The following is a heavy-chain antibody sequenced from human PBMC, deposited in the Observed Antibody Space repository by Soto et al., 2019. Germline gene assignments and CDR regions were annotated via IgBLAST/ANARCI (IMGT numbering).Heavy chain of an antibody. Sequence: QVQLQESGPGLVKPSETLSLTCTVSGGSISSYYWSWIRQPPGKGLEWIGYIYYSGSTNYNPSLRSXXTISVNTSQNQSSLKLTSVAAADAAMYYCARVRGGWWYVDYWGQGTLVTVSS. J-gene: IGHJ4*02. CDR3: ARVRGGWWYVDY. D-gene: IGHD6-19*01. CDR1: GGSISSYY. CDR2: IYYSGST. V-gene: IGHV4-59*01.